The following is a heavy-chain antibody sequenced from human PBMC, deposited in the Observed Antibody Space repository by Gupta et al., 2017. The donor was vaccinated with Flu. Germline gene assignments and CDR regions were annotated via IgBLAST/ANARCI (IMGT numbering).Heavy chain of an antibody. V-gene: IGHV4-34*01. CDR3: ARTGPHLHDYGGNSVDY. Sequence: QVQLQQWGAGLLKPSETLSLTCAVYGGSFSGYYWSWIRQPPGKGLEWIGETNHSGSTNYNPSLKSRFTISVDTSKNQFSLKLSSVTAADTAVYYCARTGPHLHDYGGNSVDYWGQGTLVTVSS. CDR2: TNHSGST. D-gene: IGHD4-17*01. J-gene: IGHJ4*02. CDR1: GGSFSGYY.